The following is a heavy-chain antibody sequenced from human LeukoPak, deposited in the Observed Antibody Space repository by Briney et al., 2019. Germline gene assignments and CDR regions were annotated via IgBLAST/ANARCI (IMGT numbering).Heavy chain of an antibody. J-gene: IGHJ4*02. V-gene: IGHV1-24*01. CDR3: ATSLAVAGLLFDY. Sequence: ASVKVSCKVSGYTLTELSMHWVRQAPGKGLEWMAGFDPEDGETTYAQKFQGRVTMTEDTSTDTAYMELSSLRSEDTAVYYCATSLAVAGLLFDYWGQGTLVTVSS. D-gene: IGHD6-19*01. CDR1: GYTLTELS. CDR2: FDPEDGET.